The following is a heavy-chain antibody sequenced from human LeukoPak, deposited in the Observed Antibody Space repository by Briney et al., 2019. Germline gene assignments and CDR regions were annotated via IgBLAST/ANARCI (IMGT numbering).Heavy chain of an antibody. D-gene: IGHD6-13*01. CDR2: ISSSSSYI. V-gene: IGHV3-21*01. CDR1: GFTFSSYS. Sequence: GGSLRLSCAASGFTFSSYSMYWVRQAPGKGLEWVSSISSSSSYIYYADSVKGRFTISRDNAKNSLYLQMNSLRAEDTAVYYCAREAAAGNWFDPWGQGTLVTVSS. CDR3: AREAAAGNWFDP. J-gene: IGHJ5*02.